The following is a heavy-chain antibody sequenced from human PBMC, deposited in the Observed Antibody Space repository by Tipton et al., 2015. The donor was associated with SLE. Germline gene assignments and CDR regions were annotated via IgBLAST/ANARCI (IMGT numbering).Heavy chain of an antibody. V-gene: IGHV3-23*03. D-gene: IGHD6-13*01. Sequence: SLRLSCTASGFTFSNYAMNWVRQAPGKGLEWVSLIYGSGITYYSDSVRGRLTVSRDNSQDTLSLQMNSLRPEDTAVYFCAKDGSSSLPSNGFDHWGQGILVTVSS. CDR2: IYGSGIT. CDR1: GFTFSNYA. CDR3: AKDGSSSLPSNGFDH. J-gene: IGHJ5*02.